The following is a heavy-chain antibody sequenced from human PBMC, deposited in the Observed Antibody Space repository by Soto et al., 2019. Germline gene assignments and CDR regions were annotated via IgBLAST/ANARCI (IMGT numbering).Heavy chain of an antibody. Sequence: QVDLVQAGAEVKKPGASVKVSCKASGYTFTSYGITWVRQAPGQGLEWMGWISAHNGNTDYAQKLQGRVIVTRDTSTSTAYMELRSLRSDDTAVYYCARGRYGDYWDQGALVTVSS. D-gene: IGHD1-1*01. CDR3: ARGRYGDY. V-gene: IGHV1-18*01. CDR1: GYTFTSYG. J-gene: IGHJ4*02. CDR2: ISAHNGNT.